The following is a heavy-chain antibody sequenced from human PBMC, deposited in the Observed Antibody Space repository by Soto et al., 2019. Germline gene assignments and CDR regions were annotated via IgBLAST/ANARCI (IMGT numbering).Heavy chain of an antibody. CDR1: GYSFTSYW. V-gene: IGHV5-51*01. J-gene: IGHJ6*02. CDR3: ARWGLYCTNVVCSNWRYGMDV. D-gene: IGHD2-8*01. Sequence: LKISCKGSGYSFTSYWIGWVRQMPGKGLEWMGIIYPGDSDTRYSPSFQGQVTISADKSISTAYLQWSSLKASDTAMYYCARWGLYCTNVVCSNWRYGMDVWGPGTIVTV. CDR2: IYPGDSDT.